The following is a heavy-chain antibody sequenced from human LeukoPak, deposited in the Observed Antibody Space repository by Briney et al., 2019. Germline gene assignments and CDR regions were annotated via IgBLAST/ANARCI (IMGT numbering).Heavy chain of an antibody. Sequence: PSETLSLTCTVSGGSISSYYWSWIRQPPGKGLEWIGYIYYSGSTNYNPSLKSRVTISVDTSKNQFSLKLSSVTAADTAVYYCARDVTGDPGRFDPWGQGTLVTVSS. CDR2: IYYSGST. V-gene: IGHV4-59*12. D-gene: IGHD1-14*01. CDR3: ARDVTGDPGRFDP. J-gene: IGHJ5*02. CDR1: GGSISSYY.